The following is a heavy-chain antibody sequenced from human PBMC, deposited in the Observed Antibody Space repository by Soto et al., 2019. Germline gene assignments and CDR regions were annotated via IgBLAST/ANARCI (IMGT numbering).Heavy chain of an antibody. CDR2: INQDGSER. Sequence: SXRLSFAGSGLTFRNYWLSWVRQAPGKGLEWVANINQDGSERYYVDSVRGRFTIFRDNVENSLYLQLNSLRPEDTAVYYCAVYGYGVSAAAYWGQGTLVTVSS. D-gene: IGHD4-17*01. CDR1: GLTFRNYW. CDR3: AVYGYGVSAAAY. V-gene: IGHV3-7*03. J-gene: IGHJ4*02.